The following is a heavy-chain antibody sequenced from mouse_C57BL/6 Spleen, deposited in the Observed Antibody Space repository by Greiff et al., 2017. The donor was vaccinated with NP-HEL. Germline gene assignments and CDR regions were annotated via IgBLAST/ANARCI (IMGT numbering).Heavy chain of an antibody. V-gene: IGHV1-15*01. Sequence: QVQLKESGAELVRPGASVTLSCKASGYTFTDYEMHWVKQTPVHGLEWIGAIDPETGGTAYNQKFKGKAILTADKSSSTAYMELRSLTSEDSAVYYCTRLYDYDGYYAMDYWGQGTSVTVSS. J-gene: IGHJ4*01. CDR3: TRLYDYDGYYAMDY. CDR2: IDPETGGT. CDR1: GYTFTDYE. D-gene: IGHD2-4*01.